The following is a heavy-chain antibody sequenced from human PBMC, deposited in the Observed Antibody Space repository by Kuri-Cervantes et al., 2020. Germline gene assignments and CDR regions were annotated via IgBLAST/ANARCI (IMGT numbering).Heavy chain of an antibody. Sequence: SQPLSLTCAVYGGSFSGYYWSWIRQPPGKGLEWIGYIYNSGSTNYNPSLKSRVTISVDTSKNQFSLKVTSVTAADTAVYYCARGSPRAYCGGDCAEYFQHWGQGTLVTVSS. CDR3: ARGSPRAYCGGDCAEYFQH. CDR1: GGSFSGYY. D-gene: IGHD2-21*02. V-gene: IGHV4-34*01. J-gene: IGHJ1*01. CDR2: IYNSGST.